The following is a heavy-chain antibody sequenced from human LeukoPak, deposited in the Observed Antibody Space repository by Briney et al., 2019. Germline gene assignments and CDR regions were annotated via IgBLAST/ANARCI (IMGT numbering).Heavy chain of an antibody. CDR2: IYYSGST. J-gene: IGHJ4*02. CDR1: GGSISSSSYS. D-gene: IGHD3-16*01. V-gene: IGHV4-39*01. Sequence: SETLSLTCTVSGGSISSSSYSWAWIRQPPGKGLEWIGSIYYSGSTYYNPSLNSRVTISVDTSKNQFSLNLSSVTAADTAVYYCARLITAFQAFDSWGQGTLVTVSS. CDR3: ARLITAFQAFDS.